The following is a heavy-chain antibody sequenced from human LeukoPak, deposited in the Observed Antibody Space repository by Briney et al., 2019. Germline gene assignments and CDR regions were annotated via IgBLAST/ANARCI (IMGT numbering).Heavy chain of an antibody. CDR1: GFSFSNYW. D-gene: IGHD6-19*01. J-gene: IGHJ4*02. CDR2: IREDGSEK. V-gene: IGHV3-7*03. Sequence: GGSLRLSCAASGFSFSNYWMSWVRQAPGKGLEWVATIREDGSEKYYVDSVKGRFTISRDNAKKSLYLQMNSLRAEDTAVYYCVRKGAVPILYYFDYWGQGTLVTVSS. CDR3: VRKGAVPILYYFDY.